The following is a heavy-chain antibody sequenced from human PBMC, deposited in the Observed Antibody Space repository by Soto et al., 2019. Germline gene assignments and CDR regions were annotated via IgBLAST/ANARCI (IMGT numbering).Heavy chain of an antibody. CDR2: IKSNIDGGAT. CDR1: GFSFHLAW. V-gene: IGHV3-15*07. D-gene: IGHD3-9*01. J-gene: IGHJ4*02. CDR3: KTDALTRQSTDH. Sequence: EVQLVESGGGLVKPGGSLRLSCAASGFSFHLAWLNWVRQAPGKGPEWVGLIKSNIDGGATDYAAPVEGRFTISRDDSKNTLYLQMTSLRTEDTAVYYCKTDALTRQSTDHWGQGTLVTVSS.